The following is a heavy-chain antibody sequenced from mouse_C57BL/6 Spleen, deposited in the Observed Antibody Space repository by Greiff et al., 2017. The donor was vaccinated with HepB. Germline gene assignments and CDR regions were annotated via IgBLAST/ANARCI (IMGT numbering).Heavy chain of an antibody. D-gene: IGHD1-1*01. V-gene: IGHV1-7*01. J-gene: IGHJ3*01. CDR3: ARTRITTVVEGGWFAY. CDR1: GYTFTSYW. Sequence: VQLQQSGAELAKPGASVKLSCKASGYTFTSYWMHWVKQRPGQGLEWIGYINPSSGYTKYNQKFKDKATLTADKSSSTAYMQLSSLTYEDSAVYYCARTRITTVVEGGWFAYWGQGTLVTVSA. CDR2: INPSSGYT.